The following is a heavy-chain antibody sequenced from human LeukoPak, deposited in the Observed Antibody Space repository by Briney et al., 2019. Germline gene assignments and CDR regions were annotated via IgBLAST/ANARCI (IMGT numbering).Heavy chain of an antibody. V-gene: IGHV4-59*08. D-gene: IGHD6-6*01. J-gene: IGHJ4*02. CDR2: IYYSGST. CDR3: ARARIAARRYYFDY. Sequence: SESLSLTCTVSGGSISSYYWSWIRQPPGKGLEWIGYIYYSGSTNYNPSLNSRVTISVDTSKNQFSLKLSSVTAADTAVYYCARARIAARRYYFDYWGQGTLVTVSS. CDR1: GGSISSYY.